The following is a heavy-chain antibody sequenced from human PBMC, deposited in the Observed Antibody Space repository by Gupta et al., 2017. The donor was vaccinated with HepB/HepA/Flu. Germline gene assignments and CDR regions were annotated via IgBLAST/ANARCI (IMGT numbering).Heavy chain of an antibody. CDR1: GYTFTDYY. CDR2: VDPEDGET. CDR3: ATDPRRRTTTNYYYYYMDV. V-gene: IGHV1-69-2*01. D-gene: IGHD1/OR15-1a*01. Sequence: EVQLVQSGAEVKKPGATVKISCKVSGYTFTDYYMPWVQQAPGKGLEWMGLVDPEDGETIYAEKFQGRVTITADTSTDTAYMELSSLRSEDTAVYYWATDPRRRTTTNYYYYYMDVWGKGTTVTVSS. J-gene: IGHJ6*03.